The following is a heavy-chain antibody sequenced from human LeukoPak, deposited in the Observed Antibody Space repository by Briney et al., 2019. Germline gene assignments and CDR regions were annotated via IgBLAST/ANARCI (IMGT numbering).Heavy chain of an antibody. CDR2: INPNSGGT. V-gene: IGHV1-2*02. CDR1: GYTFTGYY. Sequence: ASVKVSCKASGYTFTGYYMHWVRQAPGLGLEWMGWINPNSGGTNYAQKFQGRVTMTRDTSISTAYMELSRLRPEDTAMYYCARDGLDFGNYEVGIVAEWGQGALVTVSP. J-gene: IGHJ4*02. D-gene: IGHD4-11*01. CDR3: ARDGLDFGNYEVGIVAE.